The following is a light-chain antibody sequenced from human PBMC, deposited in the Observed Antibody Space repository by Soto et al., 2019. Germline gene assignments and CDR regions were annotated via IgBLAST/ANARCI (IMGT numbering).Light chain of an antibody. CDR3: QSYDSEFVV. CDR2: ENN. V-gene: IGLV6-57*04. CDR1: SGSIANNY. J-gene: IGLJ2*01. Sequence: NFMLTQPHSVSESPGKTLSISCTRSSGSIANNYVQWYQQRPGSAPTTVIYENNQRLSGVPDRFSGSTDGSSNSASLTISGLQTEDEADYYCQSYDSEFVVFGGGTKLTV.